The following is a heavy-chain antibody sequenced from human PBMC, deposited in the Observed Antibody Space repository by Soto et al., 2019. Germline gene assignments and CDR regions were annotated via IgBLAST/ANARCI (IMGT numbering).Heavy chain of an antibody. Sequence: QVQLQESGPGLVKPSDTLSLTCTVSGGSISSYYWSWIRQPPGKGLEWIGYIYYSGSTNYNPSLKSRVTISVDTSKNQFSLKLSSVTAADTAVYYCARRIQHYYGMDVWGQGTTVTVSS. D-gene: IGHD5-18*01. CDR2: IYYSGST. CDR3: ARRIQHYYGMDV. V-gene: IGHV4-59*07. CDR1: GGSISSYY. J-gene: IGHJ6*02.